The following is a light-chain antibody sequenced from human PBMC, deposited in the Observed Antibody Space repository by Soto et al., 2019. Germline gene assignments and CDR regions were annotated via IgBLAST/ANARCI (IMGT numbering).Light chain of an antibody. Sequence: DIKMTQSPSSLSSSVGDRVSITCRASQSISSYLNWYQQTPGKAPKLLIYAASSLQSGVPSRFSGSGSGTDFTLTISSLQPEDFATYYCQQRWTFGQGTKVDIK. CDR3: QQRWT. J-gene: IGKJ1*01. V-gene: IGKV1-39*01. CDR1: QSISSY. CDR2: AAS.